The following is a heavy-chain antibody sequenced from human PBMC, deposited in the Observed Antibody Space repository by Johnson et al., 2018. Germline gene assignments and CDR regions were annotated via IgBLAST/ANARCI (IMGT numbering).Heavy chain of an antibody. Sequence: VQLVESGGGLVQPGGSLRLSCAASRFTFISCAMSWVRQAPGQGLEWVSTISGSGGSTYYADSVKGRFTISRDNSKNTLYLQMNSLRAEETAVYYCAKPYDSRGYYYGDAFDIWGQGTMVTVAS. CDR3: AKPYDSRGYYYGDAFDI. CDR2: ISGSGGST. J-gene: IGHJ3*02. D-gene: IGHD3-22*01. V-gene: IGHV3-23*04. CDR1: RFTFISCA.